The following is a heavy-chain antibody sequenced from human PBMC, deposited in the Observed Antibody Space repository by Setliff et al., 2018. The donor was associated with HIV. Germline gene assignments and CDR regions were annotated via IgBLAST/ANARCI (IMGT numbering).Heavy chain of an antibody. J-gene: IGHJ3*02. CDR3: ASQTGGRRAFEI. CDR1: GYTSNNYG. Sequence: ASVKVSCKASGYTSNNYGISWVRQAPGQGLEWMGWISYNSSNTHYSQRLQDRGTMTIDTLTATVYMELTSLRSDDTAVYYCASQTGGRRAFEIWGQGTVVTVSS. V-gene: IGHV1-18*01. CDR2: ISYNSSNT. D-gene: IGHD3-16*01.